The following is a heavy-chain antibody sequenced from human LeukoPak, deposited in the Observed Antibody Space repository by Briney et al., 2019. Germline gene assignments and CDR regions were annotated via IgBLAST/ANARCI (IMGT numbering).Heavy chain of an antibody. V-gene: IGHV4-34*01. CDR2: INHSGST. Sequence: SETLSLTCAVYGGSFSGYYWSWIRQPPGKGLEWIGEINHSGSTNYNPSLKSRVTISVDTSKNQFSLKLSSVTAADTAVYYCARDLLRGSYYFDYWGQGTLVTVSA. CDR3: ARDLLRGSYYFDY. J-gene: IGHJ4*02. CDR1: GGSFSGYY. D-gene: IGHD2-21*01.